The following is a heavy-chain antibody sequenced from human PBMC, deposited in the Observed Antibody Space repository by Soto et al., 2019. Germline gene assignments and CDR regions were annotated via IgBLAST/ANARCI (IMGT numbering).Heavy chain of an antibody. Sequence: ASVKVSCKVSGYTLTELSMHWVRQAPGKGLEWMGGFDPGDGETIYAQKFQGRVTMTEDTSTDTAYMELSSLRSEDTAVYYCATEKSSGWGHNWFDPWGQGTLVTVSS. J-gene: IGHJ5*02. V-gene: IGHV1-24*01. CDR3: ATEKSSGWGHNWFDP. CDR1: GYTLTELS. D-gene: IGHD6-19*01. CDR2: FDPGDGET.